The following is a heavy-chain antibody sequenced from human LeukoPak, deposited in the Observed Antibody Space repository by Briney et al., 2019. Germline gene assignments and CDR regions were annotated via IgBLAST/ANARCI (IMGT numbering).Heavy chain of an antibody. Sequence: SETLSLTCAVYGGSFSGYYWSWIRQPPGKGLEWIGEINHSGSTNYNPSLKSRVTMSVDTSKNQFSLKLSSVTAADTAVYYCARASLHDYSKGIDYWGQGTLVTVSS. CDR2: INHSGST. V-gene: IGHV4-34*01. J-gene: IGHJ4*02. CDR3: ARASLHDYSKGIDY. D-gene: IGHD4-4*01. CDR1: GGSFSGYY.